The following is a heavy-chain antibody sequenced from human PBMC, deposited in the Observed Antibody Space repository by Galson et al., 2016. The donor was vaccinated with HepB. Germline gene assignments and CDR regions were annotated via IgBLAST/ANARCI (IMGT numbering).Heavy chain of an antibody. CDR1: GFGFGVFW. CDR3: ARRSSLDD. V-gene: IGHV3-7*01. Sequence: LRLSCAGSGFGFGVFWMNWVRQAPGKGLEWVANIKYDGSEQNYADSVKGRFTISRDNAKNSVDLQMFRLRADDTAVYYCARRSSLDDWGQGALVTVSS. J-gene: IGHJ4*02. D-gene: IGHD1-26*01. CDR2: IKYDGSEQ.